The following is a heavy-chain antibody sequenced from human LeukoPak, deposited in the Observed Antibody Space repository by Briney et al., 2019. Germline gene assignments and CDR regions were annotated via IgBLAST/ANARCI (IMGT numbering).Heavy chain of an antibody. D-gene: IGHD1-26*01. J-gene: IGHJ4*02. CDR3: AKDRTVGAIPY. V-gene: IGHV3-21*04. Sequence: GGSLRLSCAASGFTFSSYSMNWVRQAPGKGLEWVSSISSSSSYIYYADSVKGRFTISRDNAKNSLYLQMNSLRAEDTAVYYCAKDRTVGAIPYWGRGTLVTVSS. CDR1: GFTFSSYS. CDR2: ISSSSSYI.